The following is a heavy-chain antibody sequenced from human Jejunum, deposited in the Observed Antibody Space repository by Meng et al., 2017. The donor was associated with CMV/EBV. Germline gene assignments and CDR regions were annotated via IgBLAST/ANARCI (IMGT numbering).Heavy chain of an antibody. J-gene: IGHJ4*02. CDR1: CGSIRNEQW. D-gene: IGHD4-17*01. V-gene: IGHV4-4*02. CDR2: IHHSGRT. Sequence: HGQLQESGPVRVKPSGTLSLSCDVSCGSIRNEQWWSWVRQAPGKGLEWIGEIHHSGRTNYNPSVKSRVSMSVDKSQNHFSLRLSSVPAADTAVYYCTTLYGDSISWGQGTLVTVSS. CDR3: TTLYGDSIS.